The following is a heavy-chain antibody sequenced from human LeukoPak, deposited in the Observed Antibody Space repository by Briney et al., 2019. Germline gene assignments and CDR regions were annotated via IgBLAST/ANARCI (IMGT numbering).Heavy chain of an antibody. J-gene: IGHJ4*02. D-gene: IGHD3-10*01. CDR3: ARALVRGGKIDY. Sequence: GGSLRLSCAASGFTLGSNYMSWVRQAPGKGVEWVSVIYSGGSTYYADSVKGRFTITTDNSKNTLYLQMNSLRAADTAVYYCARALVRGGKIDYWGQGTLVTVSS. CDR2: IYSGGST. V-gene: IGHV3-66*01. CDR1: GFTLGSNY.